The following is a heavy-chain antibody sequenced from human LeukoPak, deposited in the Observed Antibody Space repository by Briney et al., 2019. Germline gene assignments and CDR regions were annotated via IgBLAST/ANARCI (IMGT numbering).Heavy chain of an antibody. V-gene: IGHV3-48*01. Sequence: GRSLRLSCAASGFTFSSYALHWVRQAPGKGLEWVSDISSNSGIKSYADSVKGRFTISRDNAKNSLYLQMNSLRAEDTAVYYCARAYDFWSGPGGYWGQGTLVTVSS. D-gene: IGHD3-3*01. CDR2: ISSNSGIK. CDR1: GFTFSSYA. CDR3: ARAYDFWSGPGGY. J-gene: IGHJ4*02.